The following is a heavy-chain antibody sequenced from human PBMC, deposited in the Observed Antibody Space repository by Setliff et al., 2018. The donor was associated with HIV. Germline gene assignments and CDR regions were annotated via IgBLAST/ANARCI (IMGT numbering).Heavy chain of an antibody. CDR2: IFYSGTT. J-gene: IGHJ4*02. Sequence: PSETLSLTCTVSGDSLSSSSYYWGWIRQPPGKGLEWIGSIFYSGTTYYNPSLESRLTISLETSKNQFSLKLSSVTAADTAIYYCARLQWDLRDFDYWGQGTLVTVSS. CDR1: GDSLSSSSYY. D-gene: IGHD1-26*01. V-gene: IGHV4-39*01. CDR3: ARLQWDLRDFDY.